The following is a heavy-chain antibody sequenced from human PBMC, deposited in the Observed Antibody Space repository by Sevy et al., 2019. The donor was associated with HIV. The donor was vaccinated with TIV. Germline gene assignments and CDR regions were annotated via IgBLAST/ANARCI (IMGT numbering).Heavy chain of an antibody. CDR2: ISTSSSST. V-gene: IGHV3-23*01. CDR1: GFTFSNYA. Sequence: GGSLRLSCAASGFTFSNYAMGRVRQAPGKGPEWVSTISTSSSSTYYADSVKGRFTISRDNSKNMLSLQMNSLRADDTAVYHCAKRGGAGPGFDPWGQGTLVTVSS. CDR3: AKRGGAGPGFDP. J-gene: IGHJ5*02. D-gene: IGHD1-26*01.